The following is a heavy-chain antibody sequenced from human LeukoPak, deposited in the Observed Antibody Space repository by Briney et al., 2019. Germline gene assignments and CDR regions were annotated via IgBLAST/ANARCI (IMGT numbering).Heavy chain of an antibody. V-gene: IGHV4-59*01. D-gene: IGHD6-13*01. CDR2: IYYSGST. J-gene: IGHJ5*02. CDR1: GGSISSYY. CDR3: ARDHSSSWYPNWFDP. Sequence: SETLSPTCTVSGGSISSYYWSWIRQPPGKGLEWIGYIYYSGSTNYNPSLKSRVTISVDTSKNQFSLKLSSVAAADTAVYYCARDHSSSWYPNWFDPWGQGTLVTVSS.